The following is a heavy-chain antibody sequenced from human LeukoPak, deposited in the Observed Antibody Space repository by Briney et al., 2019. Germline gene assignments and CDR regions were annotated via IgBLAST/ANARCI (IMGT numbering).Heavy chain of an antibody. V-gene: IGHV4-31*03. J-gene: IGHJ4*02. CDR2: INYSGSP. CDR1: GGSISSGDYY. CDR3: ARSSGTGTFSY. Sequence: SETLSLTCTVSGGSISSGDYYWSWIRQHPGKGLEWIGYINYSGSPYYNPSLKSRVTISVDTSKNQFSLKLSSVTAADTAVYYCARSSGTGTFSYWGQGTLVTVSS. D-gene: IGHD6-25*01.